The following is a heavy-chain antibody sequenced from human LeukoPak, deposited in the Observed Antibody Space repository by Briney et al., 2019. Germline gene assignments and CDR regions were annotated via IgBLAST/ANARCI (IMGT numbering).Heavy chain of an antibody. Sequence: SETLSLTCTVSGGSISSCDYYWSWIRRPPGKGLERIGYIYYSGSTYYNPSLKSRVTISVDTSKNQFSLKLSSVTAADTAVYYCAREEPAARVGYWGQGTLVTVSS. CDR1: GGSISSCDYY. CDR3: AREEPAARVGY. V-gene: IGHV4-30-4*08. D-gene: IGHD2-2*01. CDR2: IYYSGST. J-gene: IGHJ4*02.